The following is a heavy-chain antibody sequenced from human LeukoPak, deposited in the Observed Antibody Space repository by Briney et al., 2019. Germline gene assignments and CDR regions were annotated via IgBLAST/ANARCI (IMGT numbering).Heavy chain of an antibody. CDR3: AKPRPPVNSGSYQS. D-gene: IGHD1-26*01. CDR2: ISGSGGST. Sequence: GGSLRLPCAASGFTFSSYAMSWVRQAPGKGLEWVSAISGSGGSTYYADSVKGRFTISRDNSKNTLYLQMNSLRAEDTAVYYCAKPRPPVNSGSYQSWGQGTLVTVSS. CDR1: GFTFSSYA. J-gene: IGHJ5*02. V-gene: IGHV3-23*01.